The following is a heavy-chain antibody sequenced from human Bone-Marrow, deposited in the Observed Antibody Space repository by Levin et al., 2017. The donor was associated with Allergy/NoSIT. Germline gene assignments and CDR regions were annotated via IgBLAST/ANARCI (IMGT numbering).Heavy chain of an antibody. CDR1: GGSFSDYY. CDR2: IFYTGNT. J-gene: IGHJ5*02. D-gene: IGHD5-12*01. CDR3: ARVRGVATNWFDS. V-gene: IGHV4-59*01. Sequence: SETLSLTCAVSGGSFSDYYWTWIRQPPGKGLDWIGDIFYTGNTNYNPSLESRVTIPVDVSKNQFSLKLSSVTPADTAVYYCARVRGVATNWFDSWGQGTLVTVSS.